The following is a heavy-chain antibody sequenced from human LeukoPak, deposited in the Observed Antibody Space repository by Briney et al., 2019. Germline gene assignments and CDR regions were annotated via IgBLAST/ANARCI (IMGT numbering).Heavy chain of an antibody. CDR3: ARDLSVVVYSNYERYDY. V-gene: IGHV1-18*04. J-gene: IGHJ4*02. Sequence: ASVKVSCKPSGYTFTNYYMHWVRQAPGQGLEWMGWISAYNGNTNYAQKLQGRVTMTTDTSTSTAYMELRSLRSDDTAVYYCARDLSVVVYSNYERYDYWGQGTLVTVSS. D-gene: IGHD4-11*01. CDR1: GYTFTNYY. CDR2: ISAYNGNT.